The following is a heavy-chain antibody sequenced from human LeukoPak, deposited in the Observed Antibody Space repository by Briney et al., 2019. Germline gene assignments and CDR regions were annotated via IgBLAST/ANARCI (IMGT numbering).Heavy chain of an antibody. CDR2: ITGSGGGT. CDR3: AKWGDYDVLTGYYDPDY. Sequence: GGSLRLSCAASGFTFSNYAMSWVRQAPGKGLEWVSAITGSGGGTYYADSVRGRFTISRDNSKNTLYLQMNSLRADDTAVYYCAKWGDYDVLTGYYDPDYWGQGTLVTVSS. V-gene: IGHV3-23*01. D-gene: IGHD3-9*01. J-gene: IGHJ4*02. CDR1: GFTFSNYA.